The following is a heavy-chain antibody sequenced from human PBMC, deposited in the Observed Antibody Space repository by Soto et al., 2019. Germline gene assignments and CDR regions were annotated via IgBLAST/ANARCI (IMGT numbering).Heavy chain of an antibody. CDR1: GFTFSSYA. CDR3: AKTLYYYDSSGYQ. CDR2: ISGSGGST. V-gene: IGHV3-23*01. D-gene: IGHD3-22*01. J-gene: IGHJ4*02. Sequence: EVQLLESGGGLVQPGGSLRLSCAASGFTFSSYAMSWFRQAPGKGLEWVSAISGSGGSTYYADSVKGRFTISRDNSKNTLYLQMNSLRAEDTAVYYCAKTLYYYDSSGYQWGQGTLGTVSS.